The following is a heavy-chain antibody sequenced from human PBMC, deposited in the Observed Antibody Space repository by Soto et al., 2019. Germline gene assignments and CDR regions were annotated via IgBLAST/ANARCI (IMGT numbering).Heavy chain of an antibody. CDR1: GGSISSYY. Sequence: SETLSLTCTVSGGSISSYYWSWIRQPPGKGLEWIGYIYYSGSTNYNPSLKSRVTISVDTSKNQFSLKLSSVTAADTAVYYCASASGHYMSYFDFRGQGTLVTVS. D-gene: IGHD3-3*01. J-gene: IGHJ4*02. V-gene: IGHV4-59*01. CDR2: IYYSGST. CDR3: ASASGHYMSYFDF.